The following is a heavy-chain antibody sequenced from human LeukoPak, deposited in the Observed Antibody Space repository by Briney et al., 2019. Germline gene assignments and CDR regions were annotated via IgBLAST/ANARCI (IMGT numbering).Heavy chain of an antibody. CDR3: ARARVGATTDYYYGMDV. V-gene: IGHV1-69*01. CDR2: IIPIFGTA. D-gene: IGHD1-26*01. Sequence: GSSVKVSCKASGGTFSSYAISWVRQAPGQGLEWMGGIIPIFGTANYAQKFQGRVTITADESTGTAYMELSSLRSEDTAVYYCARARVGATTDYYYGMDVWGQGTTVTVSS. J-gene: IGHJ6*02. CDR1: GGTFSSYA.